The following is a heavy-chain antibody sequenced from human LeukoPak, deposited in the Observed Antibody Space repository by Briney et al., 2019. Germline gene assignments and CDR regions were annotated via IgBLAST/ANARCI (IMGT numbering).Heavy chain of an antibody. CDR3: ARDPMIVVVIPSYYYGMDV. CDR1: GFTFSSYG. D-gene: IGHD3-22*01. J-gene: IGHJ6*02. V-gene: IGHV3-33*01. CDR2: IWYDGSNK. Sequence: GGSLRLSCAASGFTFSSYGMHWVRQAPGKGLEWVAVIWYDGSNKYYADSVKGRFTISRDNSKNTLYLQMNSLRAEDTAVYYCARDPMIVVVIPSYYYGMDVWGQGTTVTVSS.